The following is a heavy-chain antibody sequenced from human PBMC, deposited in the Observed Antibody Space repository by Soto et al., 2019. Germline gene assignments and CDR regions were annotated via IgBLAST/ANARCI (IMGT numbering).Heavy chain of an antibody. J-gene: IGHJ6*02. V-gene: IGHV3-30-3*01. D-gene: IGHD5-12*01. CDR2: ISYDGSNK. CDR1: GFTFSSYA. Sequence: GGSLRLSCAASGFTFSSYAMHWVRQAPGKGLEWVAVISYDGSNKYCADSVKGRFTISRDNSKNTLYLQMNSLRAEDTAVYYCARDFGGYDYYYYYGMDVWGQGTTVTVYS. CDR3: ARDFGGYDYYYYYGMDV.